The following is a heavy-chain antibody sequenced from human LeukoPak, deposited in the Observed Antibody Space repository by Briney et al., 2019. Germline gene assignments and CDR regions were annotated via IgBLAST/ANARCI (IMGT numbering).Heavy chain of an antibody. Sequence: ASVKVSCKASGYTFTSYAMHWVRQAPGQRLEWVGWINAGNGNTKYSQKFQGRVTITRDTSASTAYMELSSLRSEDTAVYYCARVYPYCSSTSCYEAFDYWGQGTLVTVSS. J-gene: IGHJ4*02. V-gene: IGHV1-3*01. CDR3: ARVYPYCSSTSCYEAFDY. D-gene: IGHD2-2*01. CDR2: INAGNGNT. CDR1: GYTFTSYA.